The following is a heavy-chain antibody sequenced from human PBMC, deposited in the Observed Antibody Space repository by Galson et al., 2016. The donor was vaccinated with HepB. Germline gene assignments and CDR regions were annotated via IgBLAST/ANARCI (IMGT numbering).Heavy chain of an antibody. Sequence: SLRLSCAASGFTFSGYAIHWVRHTPVKGLEWVAVISDDGSYKSYADSVKGRFTISRDNSNGALYLQMNSLRPEDTALYYCARDQWAAGISARYGIDVWGQGTTVTVSS. CDR3: ARDQWAAGISARYGIDV. J-gene: IGHJ6*02. CDR2: ISDDGSYK. V-gene: IGHV3-30*04. D-gene: IGHD6-13*01. CDR1: GFTFSGYA.